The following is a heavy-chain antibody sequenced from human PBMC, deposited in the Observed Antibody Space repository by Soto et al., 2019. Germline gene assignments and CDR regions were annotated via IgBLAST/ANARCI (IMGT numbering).Heavy chain of an antibody. CDR2: INAGNGNT. CDR3: AGPNKLHTVTHTQYYDGMDV. CDR1: GYTFTSYA. Sequence: GASVKVSCKASGYTFTSYAMHWVRQAPGQRLEWMGWINAGNGNTKYSQKFQGRVTITRDTSASTAYMELSSLRSEDTAVYYCAGPNKLHTVTHTQYYDGMDVWGQGATVTVS. V-gene: IGHV1-3*01. D-gene: IGHD4-17*01. J-gene: IGHJ6*02.